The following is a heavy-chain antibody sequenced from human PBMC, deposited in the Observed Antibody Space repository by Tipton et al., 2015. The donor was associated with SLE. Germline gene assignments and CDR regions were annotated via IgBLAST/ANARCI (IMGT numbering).Heavy chain of an antibody. CDR3: ARALLTGAI. CDR2: ITHRGNT. CDR1: GGSISSYY. J-gene: IGHJ3*02. V-gene: IGHV4-34*01. D-gene: IGHD7-27*01. Sequence: TLSLTCTVSGGSISSYYWSWIRQPPGKGLEWIGEITHRGNTNYSPSLKSRVTLSVDTSKNHFSLQLNSVTAADTAVYFCARALLTGAIWGQGTEVIVSS.